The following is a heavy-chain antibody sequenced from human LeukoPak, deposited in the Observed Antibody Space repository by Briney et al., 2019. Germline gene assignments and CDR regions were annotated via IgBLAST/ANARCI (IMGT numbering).Heavy chain of an antibody. Sequence: GASVKVSCKASGYTFTDYYMHWLRQAPAQGLEWMGWIDPNSGGTNYAQNFQGRVTMTRDTSISTAYMDLSSLRSDDTAVYYCATSPLGAYFDYWGQGTLVTFSS. CDR2: IDPNSGGT. CDR3: ATSPLGAYFDY. D-gene: IGHD1-26*01. V-gene: IGHV1-2*02. J-gene: IGHJ4*02. CDR1: GYTFTDYY.